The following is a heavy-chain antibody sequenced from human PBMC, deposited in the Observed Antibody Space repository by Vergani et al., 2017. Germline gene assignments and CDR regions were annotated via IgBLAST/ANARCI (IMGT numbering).Heavy chain of an antibody. V-gene: IGHV3-7*03. J-gene: IGHJ6*03. Sequence: EVHLEESGGGLVQPGGSLRLSCAASGFTFGDYYMAWIRLAPGKGLDWVASIKRDGTETFYVDSVKGRFTISRDNAKTTLYLQMNSLRDEDTAVYYCAIIAARGYYYMDVWGKGTTVTVSS. D-gene: IGHD6-6*01. CDR3: AIIAARGYYYMDV. CDR1: GFTFGDYY. CDR2: IKRDGTET.